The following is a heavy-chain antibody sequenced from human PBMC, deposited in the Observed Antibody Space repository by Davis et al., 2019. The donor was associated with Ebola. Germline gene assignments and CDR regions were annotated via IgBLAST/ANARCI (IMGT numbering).Heavy chain of an antibody. CDR1: GFTLSGYD. CDR3: ARDLDSRAYYRPFDP. CDR2: IWDDGSNK. Sequence: GESLKISCAASGFTLSGYDMNWVRQAPGKGLQWVAVIWDDGSNKYYADSVKGRFTISRDNSKNTLYLQMNSLRAEDTAVYYCARDLDSRAYYRPFDPWGQGTLVTVSS. J-gene: IGHJ5*02. V-gene: IGHV3-33*01. D-gene: IGHD3-22*01.